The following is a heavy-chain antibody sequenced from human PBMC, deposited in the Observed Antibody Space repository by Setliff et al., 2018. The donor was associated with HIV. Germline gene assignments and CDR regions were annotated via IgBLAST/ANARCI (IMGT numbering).Heavy chain of an antibody. J-gene: IGHJ6*03. D-gene: IGHD3-22*01. CDR3: ARETYYYDNPQYYYYYMDV. CDR1: GGSISSGSYY. CDR2: IYTSGST. V-gene: IGHV4-61*02. Sequence: SETLSLTCTVSGGSISSGSYYWSWIRQPAWKGLEWIGRIYTSGSTNYNPSLKSRVTISVDTSKNQFSLKLRSVTAADTAVYYCARETYYYDNPQYYYYYMDVWGKGTTVTVSS.